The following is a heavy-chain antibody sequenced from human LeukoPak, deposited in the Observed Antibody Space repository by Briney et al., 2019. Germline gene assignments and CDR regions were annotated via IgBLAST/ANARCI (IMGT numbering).Heavy chain of an antibody. CDR1: GFTFSNYG. J-gene: IGHJ4*02. V-gene: IGHV3-23*01. D-gene: IGHD3-16*01. CDR2: IGSAGINT. Sequence: GGSLRLSCAASGFTFSNYGMSWVRRAPGKGLEWVSAIGSAGINTYYADSVKGRFTISRDNSKDILYLQMKSLRVEDTAVYFCATSRGYIDNWGQGTLVTVSS. CDR3: ATSRGYIDN.